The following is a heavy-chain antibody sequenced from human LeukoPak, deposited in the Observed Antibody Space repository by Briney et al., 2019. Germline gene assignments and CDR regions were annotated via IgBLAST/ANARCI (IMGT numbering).Heavy chain of an antibody. V-gene: IGHV4-59*01. J-gene: IGHJ4*02. D-gene: IGHD3-9*01. CDR1: GGSISSYY. CDR2: IYYSGST. Sequence: PSETLSLTCTVSGGSISSYYWSWIGQPPGKGLEWIGYIYYSGSTNYNPSLKSRVTISVDTSKNQFSLKPSSVTAADTAVYYCARNVPPLRYFDWLLVGSFDYWGQGTLVTVSS. CDR3: ARNVPPLRYFDWLLVGSFDY.